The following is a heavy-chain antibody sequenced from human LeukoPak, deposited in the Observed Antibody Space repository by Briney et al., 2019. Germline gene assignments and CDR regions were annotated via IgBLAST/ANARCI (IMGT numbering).Heavy chain of an antibody. CDR2: INPNSGGT. V-gene: IGHV1-2*02. CDR3: ARDRASPELHFDY. J-gene: IGHJ4*02. Sequence: ASVKVSCKASGYTFPGYYMHWVRQAPGQGLEWMGWINPNSGGTNYAQKFQGRVTMTRDTSISTAYMELSRLRSDDTAVYYCARDRASPELHFDYWGQGTLVTVSS. CDR1: GYTFPGYY. D-gene: IGHD4-23*01.